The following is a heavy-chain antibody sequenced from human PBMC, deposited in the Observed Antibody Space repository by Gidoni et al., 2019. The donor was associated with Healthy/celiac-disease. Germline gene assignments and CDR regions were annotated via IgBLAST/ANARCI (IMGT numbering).Heavy chain of an antibody. D-gene: IGHD5-18*01. CDR3: ARAERQLPTDY. V-gene: IGHV3-30-3*01. J-gene: IGHJ4*02. CDR1: GCTFSSYA. Sequence: QVQLVDSGGGVVQPGRSLRLSCAASGCTFSSYAMHWVRQAPGKGLEWVAVISYDGSNKYYADSVKGRFTISRDNSKNTLYLQMNSLRAEDTAVYYCARAERQLPTDYWGQGTLVTVSS. CDR2: ISYDGSNK.